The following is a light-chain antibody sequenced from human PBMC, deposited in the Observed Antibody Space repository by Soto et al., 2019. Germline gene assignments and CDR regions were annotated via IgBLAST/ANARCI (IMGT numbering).Light chain of an antibody. V-gene: IGLV7-46*01. J-gene: IGLJ1*01. CDR3: LLSYNGPSV. CDR1: TGAVSNVHF. CDR2: DTT. Sequence: QAVVTQEPSLTVSPGGTVTLTRGSSTGAVSNVHFPYRYQQKPGQAPRTLSCDTTNIHSLTPSRFSCSLRVGKAGLHLAGAQPEDEAEYYGLLSYNGPSVFGNGTKVTVL.